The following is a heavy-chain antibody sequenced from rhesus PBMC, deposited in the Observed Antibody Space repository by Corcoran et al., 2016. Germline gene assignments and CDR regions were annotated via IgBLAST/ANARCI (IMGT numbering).Heavy chain of an antibody. V-gene: IGHV3-136*01. CDR1: GFTFSSYD. D-gene: IGHD2-2*01. Sequence: EVQLVESGGGLVQPGGSMRLSCAASGFTFSSYDMSWVRQAPGKGLEWVSYKSYTGKTIHSADSGQGRFTISRDNAKNSLSLQMSSLRAEDTAVYYCTRVQGGDVLVLLAITPYFDYWGQGVLVTVSS. CDR3: TRVQGGDVLVLLAITPYFDY. CDR2: KSYTGKTI. J-gene: IGHJ4*01.